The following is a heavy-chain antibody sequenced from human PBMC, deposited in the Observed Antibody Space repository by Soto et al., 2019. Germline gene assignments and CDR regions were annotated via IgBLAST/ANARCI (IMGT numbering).Heavy chain of an antibody. CDR2: ISGNGIAT. Sequence: ESLILSYEASGFIFSDHSMSWVRPAPGKGLEWVSAISGNGIATYYADSVKGRFTISRDNSKNALYLQMNSLRAEDTAVYYCARDPYCSSTSCYSSYWGQGTRV. D-gene: IGHD2-2*01. CDR3: ARDPYCSSTSCYSSY. J-gene: IGHJ4*02. V-gene: IGHV3-23*01. CDR1: GFIFSDHS.